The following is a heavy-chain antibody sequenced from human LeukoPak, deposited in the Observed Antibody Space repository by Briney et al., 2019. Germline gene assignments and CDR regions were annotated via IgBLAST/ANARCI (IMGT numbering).Heavy chain of an antibody. CDR3: AREGTKVYYYDSSGYYFDY. Sequence: GGSLRLSCAASGFTFSSYGMHWVRQAPGKGLEWVAFIRYDGSNRYYADSVKGRFTISRDNSKNTLYLQMNSLRAEDTAVYYCAREGTKVYYYDSSGYYFDYWGQGTLVTVSS. D-gene: IGHD3-22*01. CDR2: IRYDGSNR. CDR1: GFTFSSYG. J-gene: IGHJ4*02. V-gene: IGHV3-30*02.